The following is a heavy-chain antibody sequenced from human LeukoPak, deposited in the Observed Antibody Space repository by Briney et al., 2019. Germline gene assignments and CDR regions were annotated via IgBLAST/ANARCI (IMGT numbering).Heavy chain of an antibody. CDR3: ARQGGSYWDWFDP. Sequence: SETLSLTCAVSGYSISSGYYWGWIRQPPGKGLDWIGSIYHSGNTYYNPSLKSRVTISVDTSKNQFSLKLSSVTAADTAVYYCARQGGSYWDWFDPWGQGTLVTVPS. D-gene: IGHD2-15*01. CDR1: GYSISSGYY. V-gene: IGHV4-38-2*01. J-gene: IGHJ5*02. CDR2: IYHSGNT.